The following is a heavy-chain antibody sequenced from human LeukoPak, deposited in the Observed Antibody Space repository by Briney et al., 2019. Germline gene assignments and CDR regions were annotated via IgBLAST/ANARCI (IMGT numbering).Heavy chain of an antibody. CDR1: GFTFSSYS. D-gene: IGHD3-10*01. CDR3: ARDGYYYGSGSYL. V-gene: IGHV3-21*01. Sequence: PGGSLRLSCAASGFTFSSYSMNWVRQAPGKGLEWVSSISSSSSYIYYADSVKGRFTISRDNAENSLYLQMNSLRAEDTAVYYCARDGYYYGSGSYLWGQGTLVTVSS. J-gene: IGHJ4*02. CDR2: ISSSSSYI.